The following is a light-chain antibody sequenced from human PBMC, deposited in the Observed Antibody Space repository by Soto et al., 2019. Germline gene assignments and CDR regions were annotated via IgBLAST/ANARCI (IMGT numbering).Light chain of an antibody. CDR2: EDN. V-gene: IGLV1-51*02. CDR3: GTCDSSLSVFV. J-gene: IGLJ1*01. Sequence: QAVLTQPPSLAAAPGQKVTFSCSGSSSNIGKNYVSWYQQVPGTAPKLLIYEDNKRRSGIPDRFSGSKSGTSATLGITGLQTGDEADSYCGTCDSSLSVFVFGTGTKVTVL. CDR1: SSNIGKNY.